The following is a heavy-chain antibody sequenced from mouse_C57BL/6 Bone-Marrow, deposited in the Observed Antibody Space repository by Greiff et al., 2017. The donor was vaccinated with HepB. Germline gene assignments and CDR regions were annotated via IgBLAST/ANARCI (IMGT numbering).Heavy chain of an antibody. D-gene: IGHD2-3*01. CDR2: IWSGGST. CDR3: AKNNYDGYLDY. J-gene: IGHJ2*01. CDR1: GFSLTSYG. Sequence: QVQLQQSGPGLVQPSPRLSITCTASGFSLTSYGVHWVRQSPGKGLEWLGVIWSGGSTNYNAAFMSRLSITKDNSKSQVFYKMNSLQADDTAIYYCAKNNYDGYLDYWGQGTTLTVSS. V-gene: IGHV2-5*01.